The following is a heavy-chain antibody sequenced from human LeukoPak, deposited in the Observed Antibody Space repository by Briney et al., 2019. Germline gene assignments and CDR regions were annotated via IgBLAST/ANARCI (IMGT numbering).Heavy chain of an antibody. Sequence: PSETLSLTCAVYGGSFSGYYWSWIRQPPGKGLEWIGEINHSGSTDYNPSLKSRATISVDTSKNQFSLKLSSVTAADTAVYYCAKTAAGTISYWYFDLWGRGTLVTVSS. CDR1: GGSFSGYY. D-gene: IGHD6-13*01. CDR2: INHSGST. V-gene: IGHV4-34*01. CDR3: AKTAAGTISYWYFDL. J-gene: IGHJ2*01.